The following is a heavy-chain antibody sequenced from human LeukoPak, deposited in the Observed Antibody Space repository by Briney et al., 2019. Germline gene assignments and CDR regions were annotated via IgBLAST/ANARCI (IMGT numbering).Heavy chain of an antibody. CDR2: ISAYNGNT. Sequence: ASVKVSCKTSGYTFTTYGISWVRQAPGQGLEWMGWISAYNGNTNCAQKLQGRVTMTTDTSTSTAYMELRSLRSDDTAVFYCASGTSSWFGAYYYYGMDVWGQGTTVTVSS. CDR1: GYTFTTYG. J-gene: IGHJ6*02. D-gene: IGHD6-13*01. V-gene: IGHV1-18*01. CDR3: ASGTSSWFGAYYYYGMDV.